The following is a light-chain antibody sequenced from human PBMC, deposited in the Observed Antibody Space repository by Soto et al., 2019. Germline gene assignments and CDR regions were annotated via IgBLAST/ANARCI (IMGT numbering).Light chain of an antibody. J-gene: IGLJ3*02. V-gene: IGLV2-8*01. CDR1: GSDVGAYNY. CDR2: EVS. CDR3: ISYAGSNNGVV. Sequence: QSALTQPPSASGSPGQSVTISCTGTGSDVGAYNYVSWYQQHPGKAPKLMIYEVSKRPSGVPGRFSGSKSGNTASLTVSGLQAEDEADYYCISYAGSNNGVVFGGGTKLTVL.